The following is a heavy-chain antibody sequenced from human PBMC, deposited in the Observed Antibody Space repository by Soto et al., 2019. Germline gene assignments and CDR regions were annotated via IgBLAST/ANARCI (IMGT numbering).Heavy chain of an antibody. CDR1: GFTFSSYG. V-gene: IGHV3-30*18. J-gene: IGHJ6*03. CDR3: AKDGLDCSSTSCYPRVWDYYYYYYMDV. Sequence: GGSLRLSCAASGFTFSSYGMHWVRQAPGKGLEWVAVISYDGSNKYYADSVKGRFTISGDNSKNTLYLQMNGLRAEDTAVYYCAKDGLDCSSTSCYPRVWDYYYYYYMDVWGKGTTVTVSS. D-gene: IGHD2-2*01. CDR2: ISYDGSNK.